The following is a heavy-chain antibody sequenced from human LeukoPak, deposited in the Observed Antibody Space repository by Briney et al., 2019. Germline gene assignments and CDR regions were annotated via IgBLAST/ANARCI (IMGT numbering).Heavy chain of an antibody. D-gene: IGHD5-12*01. Sequence: EWIAYIYYSGSTYYNPSLKSRVTISVDTSKNQFSLKLSSVTAADTAVYYCASGSIVAGDYWGQGTLVTVSS. V-gene: IGHV4-31*02. CDR3: ASGSIVAGDY. J-gene: IGHJ4*02. CDR2: IYYSGST.